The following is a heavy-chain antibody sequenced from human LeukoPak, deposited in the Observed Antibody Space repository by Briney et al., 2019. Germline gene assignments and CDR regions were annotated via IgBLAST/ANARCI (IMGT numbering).Heavy chain of an antibody. CDR2: TRNKANSYTT. J-gene: IGHJ6*02. V-gene: IGHV3-72*01. D-gene: IGHD1-26*01. CDR3: ARGYHSFDV. CDR1: GGSISSGDYF. Sequence: LSLTCTVSGGSISSGDYFWSWIRQAPGKGLEWVGRTRNKANSYTTVYAASVQGRFTVSRDDTKNSLYLQMNSLKTEDTAVYYCARGYHSFDVWGQGTTVTVSS.